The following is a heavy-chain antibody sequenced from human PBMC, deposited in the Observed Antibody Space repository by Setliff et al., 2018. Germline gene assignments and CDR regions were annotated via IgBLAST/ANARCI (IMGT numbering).Heavy chain of an antibody. D-gene: IGHD3-16*02. Sequence: ASVKVSCKASGYTFTRYGISWVRQAPGQGLECMGWISAYNGNTNYAQKLQGRVTMTTDTSTSTAYMELRSLRSDDTAVYYCARVNPTMITFGGVIVIWFDPWGQGTLVTVSS. J-gene: IGHJ5*02. CDR1: GYTFTRYG. CDR2: ISAYNGNT. V-gene: IGHV1-18*01. CDR3: ARVNPTMITFGGVIVIWFDP.